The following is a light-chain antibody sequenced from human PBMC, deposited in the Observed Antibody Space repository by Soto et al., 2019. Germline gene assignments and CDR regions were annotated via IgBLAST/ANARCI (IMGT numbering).Light chain of an antibody. Sequence: IQMTQSPSSLSASVGDRVTITCRASQGISSALAWYQQKPGKAPKLLIYDASSLESGVPSRFSGSGSGTDFSLPISSLLHADFATSYCHQFNNYHPSWTFGQGTKVDI. V-gene: IGKV1D-13*01. J-gene: IGKJ1*01. CDR3: HQFNNYHPSWT. CDR2: DAS. CDR1: QGISSA.